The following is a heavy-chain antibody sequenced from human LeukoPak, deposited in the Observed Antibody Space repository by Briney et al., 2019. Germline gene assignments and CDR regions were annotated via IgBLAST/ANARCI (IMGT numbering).Heavy chain of an antibody. CDR1: GFTFSSYA. D-gene: IGHD3-10*01. Sequence: PGGSLRLSCAASGFTFSSYAMSWVRQAPGKGLEWVSAISGSGGSTYYADSVKGRFTISRDNSKNTLYLQMNSLRAEDTAVYYCANSAAGYYGSGSYLSDYYYYGMDVWGQGTTVTVSS. CDR3: ANSAAGYYGSGSYLSDYYYYGMDV. J-gene: IGHJ6*02. V-gene: IGHV3-23*01. CDR2: ISGSGGST.